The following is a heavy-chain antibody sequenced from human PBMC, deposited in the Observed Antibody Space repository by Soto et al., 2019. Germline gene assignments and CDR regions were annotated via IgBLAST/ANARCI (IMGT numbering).Heavy chain of an antibody. Sequence: TSETLSLTCSVSGGSISSGYWTWIRQPPGKGLEWIRYIYYGGSINYNPSLKSRVIISVDTAKNQFSLRLSSVSAADTAVYYCTGAYYDLRVYRLAPWGQETSVTVSS. D-gene: IGHD3-22*01. CDR2: IYYGGSI. CDR3: TGAYYDLRVYRLAP. J-gene: IGHJ5*02. CDR1: GGSISSGY. V-gene: IGHV4-59*01.